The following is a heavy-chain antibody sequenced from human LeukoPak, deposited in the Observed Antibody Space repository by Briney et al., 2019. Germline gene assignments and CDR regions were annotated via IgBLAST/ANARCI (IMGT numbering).Heavy chain of an antibody. V-gene: IGHV3-23*01. J-gene: IGHJ6*03. D-gene: IGHD6-13*01. Sequence: GGSLRLSCAASRFTFSSYAMSWVRQAPGKGLEWVSAISGSGGSTYYADSVKGRFTISRDNSKNTLYLQMNSLRAEDTAVYYCAKRRGYSSSYYYMDVWGKGTTVTVSS. CDR1: RFTFSSYA. CDR2: ISGSGGST. CDR3: AKRRGYSSSYYYMDV.